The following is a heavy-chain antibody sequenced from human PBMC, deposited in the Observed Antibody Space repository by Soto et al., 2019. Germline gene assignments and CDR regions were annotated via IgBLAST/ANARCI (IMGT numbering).Heavy chain of an antibody. J-gene: IGHJ4*02. CDR2: IIPIFGTA. V-gene: IGHV1-69*13. Sequence: SVKVSCKASGGTFSSYAISWVRQAPGQGLEWMGGIIPIFGTANYAQKFQGRVTITADASTSTAYMELSSLRSEDTAVYYCATTSGVSYYYDSSGYYFRGKDYFDYWGQGTLVTVSS. D-gene: IGHD3-22*01. CDR3: ATTSGVSYYYDSSGYYFRGKDYFDY. CDR1: GGTFSSYA.